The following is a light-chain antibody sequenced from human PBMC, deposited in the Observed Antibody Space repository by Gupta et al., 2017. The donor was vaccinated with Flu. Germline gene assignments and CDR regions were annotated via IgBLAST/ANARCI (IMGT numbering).Light chain of an antibody. V-gene: IGLV2-23*01. Sequence: QSALTQPASVSGSPGQSITISCTGTSSDVGTYNGVSWYQQHPGKAPKLIIYEGTKRPSDVSNRFSGSSSGTTASLTXSXLQADDXAEYYCCSYAGSNTFVFGSGTQVTV. J-gene: IGLJ1*01. CDR3: CSYAGSNTFV. CDR2: EGT. CDR1: SSDVGTYNG.